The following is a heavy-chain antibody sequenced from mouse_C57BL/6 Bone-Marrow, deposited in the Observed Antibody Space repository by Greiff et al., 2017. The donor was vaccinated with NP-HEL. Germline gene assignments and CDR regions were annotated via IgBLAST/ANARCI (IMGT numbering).Heavy chain of an antibody. Sequence: VQLQQSGPELVKPGASVKIPCKASGYTFTDYNMDWVKQSHGKSLEWIGDINPNNGGTIYNQKFKGKATLTVAKSSSTAYMELRSLTSEDTAVYYCARRTGTPWFAYWGQGTLVTVSA. V-gene: IGHV1-18*01. CDR2: INPNNGGT. J-gene: IGHJ3*01. CDR3: ARRTGTPWFAY. CDR1: GYTFTDYN. D-gene: IGHD1-1*02.